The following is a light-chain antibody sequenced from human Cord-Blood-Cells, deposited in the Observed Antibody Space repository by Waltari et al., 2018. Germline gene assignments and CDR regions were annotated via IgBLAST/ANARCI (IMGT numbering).Light chain of an antibody. Sequence: QSALTQPASVSGSPGQAIPIPCTATSSDVGGYHYASWYQQHPGKAPKLMIYHVSNRPSGVSNRFSGSKSSNTASLTISGLQAEDEADYYCSSYTSSSTVVFGGGTKLTVL. V-gene: IGLV2-14*01. J-gene: IGLJ2*01. CDR3: SSYTSSSTVV. CDR1: SSDVGGYHY. CDR2: HVS.